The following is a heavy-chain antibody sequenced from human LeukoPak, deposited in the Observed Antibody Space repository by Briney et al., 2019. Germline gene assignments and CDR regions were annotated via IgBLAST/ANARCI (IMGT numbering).Heavy chain of an antibody. Sequence: SETLSLTCIVSGGSVSNDGYYWRWIRQYPGKGLEWIGYIYNSGSTYYNPSLKGRLAISVDTSKNQFALRLSSVTAADTAVYYCARGALTPPQRYNYYGMDVWGQGTTVTVSS. J-gene: IGHJ6*02. CDR2: IYNSGST. V-gene: IGHV4-31*03. CDR1: GGSVSNDGYY. CDR3: ARGALTPPQRYNYYGMDV. D-gene: IGHD4/OR15-4a*01.